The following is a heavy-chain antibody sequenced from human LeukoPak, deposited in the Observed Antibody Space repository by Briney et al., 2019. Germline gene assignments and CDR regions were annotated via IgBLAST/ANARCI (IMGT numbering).Heavy chain of an antibody. CDR3: VVVLVPAAVWQFDV. J-gene: IGHJ2*01. CDR2: IWPDGNKK. Sequence: PGGSLRLSCVASGYPFSQHGIHWVRQAPARGLEWVAVIWPDGNKKEYADSVRGRFIVSKDNSENTLSLQMNSLRAEDTAVYYCVVVLVPAAVWQFDVWGRGTLVTVSS. CDR1: GYPFSQHG. V-gene: IGHV3-33*01. D-gene: IGHD2-2*01.